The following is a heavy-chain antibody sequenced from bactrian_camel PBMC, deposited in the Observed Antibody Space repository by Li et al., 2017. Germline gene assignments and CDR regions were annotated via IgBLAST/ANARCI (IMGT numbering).Heavy chain of an antibody. CDR3: AVVDDEDYVAGYYYSD. Sequence: HVQLVESGGDLVQPGGSLRLSCAVSGFIHYMDWVRQAPGKGPEWVASITPDQDGRTSYADSVKGRFTASIDNAKNMVYLQMNSLKPEDTAVYYCAVVDDEDYVAGYYYSDWGQGTQVT. V-gene: IGHV3S20*01. J-gene: IGHJ4*01. D-gene: IGHD2*01. CDR1: GFIHY. CDR2: ITPDQDGRT.